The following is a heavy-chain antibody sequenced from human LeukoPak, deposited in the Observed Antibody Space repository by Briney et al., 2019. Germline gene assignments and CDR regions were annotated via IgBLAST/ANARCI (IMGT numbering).Heavy chain of an antibody. J-gene: IGHJ4*02. CDR2: THHSGAP. D-gene: IGHD5-18*01. Sequence: SETLSLTCSVSGVSITSNYWSWIRQPPGKGLECLGYTHHSGAPSFNRSLKSRSTMSLDTSNNPFSLKLSSVTGADPAVYYCARSSAHSYGDFDYWGQGTLVTVSS. V-gene: IGHV4-59*01. CDR1: GVSITSNY. CDR3: ARSSAHSYGDFDY.